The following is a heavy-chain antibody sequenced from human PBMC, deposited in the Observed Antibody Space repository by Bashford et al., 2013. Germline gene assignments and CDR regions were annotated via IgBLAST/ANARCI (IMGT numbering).Heavy chain of an antibody. CDR3: ARALLWRPYGMDV. CDR1: GYTFTGYY. J-gene: IGHJ6*02. V-gene: IGHV1-2*02. Sequence: ASVKVSCRASGYTFTGYYMHWVRQAPGQGLEYMGWIKGNSGDTNYAQKFQGRVTMTRDTSISTAYMEINNLRSDDTAVYYCARALLWRPYGMDVWGQGTTVTVSS. D-gene: IGHD2/OR15-2a*01. CDR2: IKGNSGDT.